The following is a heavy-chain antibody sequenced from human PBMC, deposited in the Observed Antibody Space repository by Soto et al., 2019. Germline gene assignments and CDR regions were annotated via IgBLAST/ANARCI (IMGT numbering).Heavy chain of an antibody. J-gene: IGHJ2*01. CDR3: AREITAYWYFDL. CDR2: MNPNSCNT. V-gene: IGHV1-8*01. Sequence: QVQLVQSGAEVKKPGASVKVSCKASGYTFTSYDINWVRQATGQGLEWLGWMNPNSCNTGYAQKVQGRVTMTRNTSISTAYMELSSLRSEDTDVYYCAREITAYWYFDLWGRGTLVTVSS. D-gene: IGHD3-16*01. CDR1: GYTFTSYD.